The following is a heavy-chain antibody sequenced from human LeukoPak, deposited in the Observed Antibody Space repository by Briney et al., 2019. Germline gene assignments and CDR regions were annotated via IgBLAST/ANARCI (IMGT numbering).Heavy chain of an antibody. Sequence: SETLSLTCAVYGGSFSGYYWSWIRQPPGKRLEWIGEINHSGSTNYNPSLKSRVTISVDTSKNQFSLKLSSVTAADTAVYYCARRPQYIAARGFFDYWGQGTLVTVSS. CDR1: GGSFSGYY. V-gene: IGHV4-34*01. CDR3: ARRPQYIAARGFFDY. D-gene: IGHD6-6*01. J-gene: IGHJ4*02. CDR2: INHSGST.